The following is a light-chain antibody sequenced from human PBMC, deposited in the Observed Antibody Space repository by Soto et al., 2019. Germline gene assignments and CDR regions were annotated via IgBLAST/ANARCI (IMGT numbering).Light chain of an antibody. CDR2: GAS. Sequence: EIVMTQSPATLSVSPGERATLSCRASQSVDSNLAWYQQKPGQAPRLLIYGASTRATGIPARFSGSGSETEFALTISSLQSEDFAVYYCQHYNNWASWTFGQGPKVEIK. CDR1: QSVDSN. V-gene: IGKV3-15*01. CDR3: QHYNNWASWT. J-gene: IGKJ1*01.